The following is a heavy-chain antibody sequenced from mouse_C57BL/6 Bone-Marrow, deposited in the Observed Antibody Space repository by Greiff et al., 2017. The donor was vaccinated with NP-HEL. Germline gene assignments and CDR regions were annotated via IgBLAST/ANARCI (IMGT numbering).Heavy chain of an antibody. J-gene: IGHJ2*01. Sequence: VMLVESGAELARPGASVKLSCKASGYTFTSYGISWVKQRTGQGLEWIGEIYPRSGNTYYNEKFKGKATLTADKSSSTAYMELRSLTSEDSAVYFCARGGYYGSSRYYFDYWGQGTTLTVSS. CDR3: ARGGYYGSSRYYFDY. D-gene: IGHD1-1*01. CDR1: GYTFTSYG. V-gene: IGHV1-81*01. CDR2: IYPRSGNT.